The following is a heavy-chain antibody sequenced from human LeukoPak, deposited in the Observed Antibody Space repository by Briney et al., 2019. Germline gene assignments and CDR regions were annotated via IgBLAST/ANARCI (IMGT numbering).Heavy chain of an antibody. D-gene: IGHD1-1*01. V-gene: IGHV1-2*02. J-gene: IGHJ4*02. CDR2: INPNSGGT. CDR3: ARTRLGDY. CDR1: GYTFSDYY. Sequence: ASVRVSCKASGYTFSDYYLHWVRQAPGQGLEWMGWINPNSGGTNYAQRFQGGVTMTCDTSITTAYMELSSLRSDDTAVYYCARTRLGDYWGQGTLVTVSS.